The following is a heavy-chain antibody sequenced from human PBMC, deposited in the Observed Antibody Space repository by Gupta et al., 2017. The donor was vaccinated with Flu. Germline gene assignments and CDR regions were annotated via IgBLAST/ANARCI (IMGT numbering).Heavy chain of an antibody. V-gene: IGHV4-34*01. CDR3: ARGVSEAPSYYGMDV. J-gene: IGHJ6*02. CDR2: INHSGST. D-gene: IGHD3-10*01. Sequence: QPPGKGLEWIGEINHSGSTNYNPSLKSRVTISVDTSKNQFSLKLSSVTAADTAVYYCARGVSEAPSYYGMDVWGQGTTVTVSS.